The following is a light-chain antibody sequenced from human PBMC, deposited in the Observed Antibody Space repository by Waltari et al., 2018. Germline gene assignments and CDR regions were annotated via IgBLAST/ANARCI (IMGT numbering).Light chain of an antibody. Sequence: DIVMTQSPQSLTMSLGEKATINCKSSQSVFYSSNNKNFLGWYQQKPGQPPKLLIYWASIRESGVPDRFNGSGSGTYFTLTINSLQAEDVAMYYCQQYHSIPITFGQGTRLEIK. CDR1: QSVFYSSNNKNF. CDR2: WAS. CDR3: QQYHSIPIT. V-gene: IGKV4-1*01. J-gene: IGKJ5*01.